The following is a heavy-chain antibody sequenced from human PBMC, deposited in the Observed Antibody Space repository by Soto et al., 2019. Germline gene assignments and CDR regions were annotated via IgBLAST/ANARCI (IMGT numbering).Heavy chain of an antibody. J-gene: IGHJ4*02. Sequence: EVQLVESGGGLVKPGGSLRLSCAASGFTFTSALMTWVRQAPGKGLEWVGRVKSKTDGGTTDYAAPVKGRFTISREDSEKTLSLQMNSLKTEDTAVYYCTTGSTGRDYWGQGTLVTVSS. D-gene: IGHD3-10*01. CDR3: TTGSTGRDY. CDR2: VKSKTDGGTT. CDR1: GFTFTSAL. V-gene: IGHV3-15*01.